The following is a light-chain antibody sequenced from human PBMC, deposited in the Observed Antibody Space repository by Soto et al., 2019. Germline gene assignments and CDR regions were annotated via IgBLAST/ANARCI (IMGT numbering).Light chain of an antibody. Sequence: QSALTQPPSVSGSPGQSVTISCTGTSSDVGSYNRVSWYQQPPGKAPKLMIYQVSNRPSGVSDRFSGSKSGNTASLTISGLQAEDEADYYCSSYTSSSTWVFGGGTQLTVL. V-gene: IGLV2-18*02. CDR3: SSYTSSSTWV. J-gene: IGLJ3*02. CDR1: SSDVGSYNR. CDR2: QVS.